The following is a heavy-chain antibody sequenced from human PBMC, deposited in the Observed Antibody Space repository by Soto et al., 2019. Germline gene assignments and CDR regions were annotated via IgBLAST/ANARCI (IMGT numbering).Heavy chain of an antibody. J-gene: IGHJ5*02. Sequence: HPGGSLRLSCAASGFTFSSFGMHWVRQAPGKGLEWVALISYDGGNKYYADSVKGRFTISRDNPKNTLYLQMNSLRADDTAVYFCAKNYYDRFGSYWVDHWGQGTLVTVSS. CDR1: GFTFSSFG. CDR3: AKNYYDRFGSYWVDH. D-gene: IGHD3-22*01. CDR2: ISYDGGNK. V-gene: IGHV3-30*18.